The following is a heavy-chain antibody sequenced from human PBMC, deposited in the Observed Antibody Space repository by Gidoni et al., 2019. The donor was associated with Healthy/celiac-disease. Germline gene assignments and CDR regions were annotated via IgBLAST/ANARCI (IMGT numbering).Heavy chain of an antibody. CDR1: GGTFRSHA. CDR3: ARTAGSRDDFWSGYYSYYYYGMDV. CDR2: IIPILGIA. D-gene: IGHD3-3*01. Sequence: QVQLVQSGAEVQKPGSSVKVSCKASGGTFRSHAISWVRQAPGQGLELMGRIIPILGIANYAQKFQGRVTITADKSTSTAYMELSSLRSEDTAVYYCARTAGSRDDFWSGYYSYYYYGMDVWGQGTTVTVSS. J-gene: IGHJ6*02. V-gene: IGHV1-69*04.